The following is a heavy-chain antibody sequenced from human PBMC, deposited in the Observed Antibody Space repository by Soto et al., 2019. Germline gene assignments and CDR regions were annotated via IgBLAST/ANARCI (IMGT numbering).Heavy chain of an antibody. J-gene: IGHJ4*02. CDR1: GFTFDDYA. V-gene: IGHV3-9*01. CDR3: VRSKGGYSYGTPFDY. Sequence: EVQLEESGGALVQPGRSLRLSCAASGFTFDDYAMYWVRQVLGKGPEWVSSISWNSGNIGYADSVKGRFTTSRDNAENSLYLQMNSLRPEDTALYYCVRSKGGYSYGTPFDYWGQETLVTVSS. D-gene: IGHD5-18*01. CDR2: ISWNSGNI.